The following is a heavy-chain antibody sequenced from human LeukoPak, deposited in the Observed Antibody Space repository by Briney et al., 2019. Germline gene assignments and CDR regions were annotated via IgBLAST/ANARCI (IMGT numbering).Heavy chain of an antibody. V-gene: IGHV4-61*02. CDR3: ARAYDRSGYQAMGFDY. CDR2: IYISGRT. CDR1: GGSISSGDYY. J-gene: IGHJ4*02. Sequence: PSETLSLTCTVSGGSISSGDYYWSWIRQPAGKGLEWIGRIYISGRTNYNPSLNSRVTISVDTSKNQFSLKLGSVAAADTAVYYCARAYDRSGYQAMGFDYWGQGTLVTVSS. D-gene: IGHD3-22*01.